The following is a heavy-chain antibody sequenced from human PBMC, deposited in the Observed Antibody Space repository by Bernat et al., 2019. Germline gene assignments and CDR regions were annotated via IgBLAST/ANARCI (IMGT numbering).Heavy chain of an antibody. J-gene: IGHJ4*02. Sequence: EVQLVESGGGLVQPGGSLRLSRAASGFTFTTYAMSWVRQAPGKGLEWVSTLSGGGDSRFYADSVKGRFTISRDNSKNTLYLQMNSLTADDTAVYYCANRGDSRGWYHYFENWGQGTLVTVTS. CDR2: LSGGGDSR. CDR1: GFTFTTYA. D-gene: IGHD3-22*01. CDR3: ANRGDSRGWYHYFEN. V-gene: IGHV3-23*04.